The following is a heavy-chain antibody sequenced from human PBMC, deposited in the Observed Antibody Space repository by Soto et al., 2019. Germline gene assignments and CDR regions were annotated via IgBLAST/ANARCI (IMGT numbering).Heavy chain of an antibody. V-gene: IGHV4-38-2*01. J-gene: IGHJ4*02. Sequence: SETLSLTCAISGFSIQNSYFWGRLRPPPGKELEWSGLISHSARSVSHPSFKSRDTISLDTTNNAFALTLKSVTAADTAVYYCARGRSFRLVGVPLDSWGQGTLV. CDR3: ARGRSFRLVGVPLDS. CDR1: GFSIQNSYF. CDR2: ISHSARS. D-gene: IGHD3-16*02.